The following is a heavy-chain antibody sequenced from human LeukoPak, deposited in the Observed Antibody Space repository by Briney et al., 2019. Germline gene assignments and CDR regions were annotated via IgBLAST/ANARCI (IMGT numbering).Heavy chain of an antibody. D-gene: IGHD5-24*01. J-gene: IGHJ4*02. CDR1: GGSIRSSYYY. Sequence: PSETLSLTCTVSGGSIRSSYYYWGWIRQPPGKGLEWIGTIFYNGSTYHNPSLKSRVTISEDTSKNQFSLRLRSVTAADTAVYYCARDSRWLQFRPIDYWGQGTLVTVSS. V-gene: IGHV4-39*07. CDR3: ARDSRWLQFRPIDY. CDR2: IFYNGST.